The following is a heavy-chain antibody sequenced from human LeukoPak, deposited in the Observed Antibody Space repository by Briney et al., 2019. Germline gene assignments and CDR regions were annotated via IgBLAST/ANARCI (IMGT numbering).Heavy chain of an antibody. CDR1: GFTFSSYA. CDR2: ISYDGSNK. D-gene: IGHD2-2*01. CDR3: AREVYCSSTSCPTTVPDY. V-gene: IGHV3-30-3*01. Sequence: GGSLRLSCAASGFTFSSYAMHWVRQAPGKGLEWVAVISYDGSNKYYADSVKGRFTISRDNSKNTLYLQMNSLRAEDTAVYYCAREVYCSSTSCPTTVPDYWGQGTLVTVSS. J-gene: IGHJ4*02.